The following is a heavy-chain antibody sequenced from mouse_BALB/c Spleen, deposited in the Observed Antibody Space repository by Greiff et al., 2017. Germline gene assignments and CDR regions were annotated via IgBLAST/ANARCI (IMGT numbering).Heavy chain of an antibody. Sequence: EVKLMESGGGLVKPGGSLKLSCAASGFTFSDYYMYWVRQTPEKRLEWVATISDGGSYTYYPDSVKGRFTISRDNAKNNLYLQMSSLKSEDTAMYYCARDPRYDLYAMDYWGQGTSVTVSS. V-gene: IGHV5-4*02. J-gene: IGHJ4*01. D-gene: IGHD2-3*01. CDR3: ARDPRYDLYAMDY. CDR1: GFTFSDYY. CDR2: ISDGGSYT.